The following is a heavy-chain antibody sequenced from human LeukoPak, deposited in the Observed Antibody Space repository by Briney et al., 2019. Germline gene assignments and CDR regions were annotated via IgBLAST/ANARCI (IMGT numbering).Heavy chain of an antibody. J-gene: IGHJ4*02. Sequence: WASVKVSCEASGGTFSSYAISWVRQAPGQGLEWMGRIIPILGIANYAQKFQGRVTITADKSTSTAYMELSSLRSEDTAVYYCARYCSSTSCYKVAPDYWGQGTLVTVSS. D-gene: IGHD2-2*02. V-gene: IGHV1-69*04. CDR1: GGTFSSYA. CDR3: ARYCSSTSCYKVAPDY. CDR2: IIPILGIA.